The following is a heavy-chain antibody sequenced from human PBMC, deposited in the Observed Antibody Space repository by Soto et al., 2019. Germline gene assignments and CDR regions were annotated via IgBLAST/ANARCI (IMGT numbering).Heavy chain of an antibody. CDR3: ARGEFLGPLNGNDY. V-gene: IGHV1-3*01. CDR2: ISPGNGDT. J-gene: IGHJ4*02. Sequence: VQLVQSGAEMKKPGESLKISCKASGYVFTNFAMHWVRQAPGQRLEWMGWISPGNGDTRYSRNFQGRVTMTSDTPANTGYMELSSLKSEDTAVYYCARGEFLGPLNGNDYWGQGTLVTVSS. D-gene: IGHD3-16*01. CDR1: GYVFTNFA.